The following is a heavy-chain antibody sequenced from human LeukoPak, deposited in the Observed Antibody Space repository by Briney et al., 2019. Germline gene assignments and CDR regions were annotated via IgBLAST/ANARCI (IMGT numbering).Heavy chain of an antibody. CDR2: ISYDGSNK. CDR3: ARNSYYDSSGYYYVSPFDY. D-gene: IGHD3-22*01. J-gene: IGHJ4*02. CDR1: GFTFSSYA. V-gene: IGHV3-30-3*01. Sequence: PGGSLRLSCAASGFTFSSYAMHWVRQAPGKGLEWVAVISYDGSNKYYADSVKGRFTISRDNSKNTLYLQMNSLRAEDTAVYYCARNSYYDSSGYYYVSPFDYWGQGTLVTVSS.